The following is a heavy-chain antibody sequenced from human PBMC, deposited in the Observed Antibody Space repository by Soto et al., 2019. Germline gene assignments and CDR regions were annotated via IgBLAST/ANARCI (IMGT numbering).Heavy chain of an antibody. CDR3: ARQGFGELHGLVDV. V-gene: IGHV4-59*08. CDR1: GCSLRSYY. CDR2: INYSGGT. Sequence: VPLQEAGPRLVKPSETLSLTCTVSGCSLRSYYCSRFRQPPGKGLEWVGYINYSGGTFYNPSLKRRVTMSVDTSNNQYSLMVNSVTATDTAVYYCARQGFGELHGLVDVWGQGTTVTVSS. D-gene: IGHD1-26*01. J-gene: IGHJ6*02.